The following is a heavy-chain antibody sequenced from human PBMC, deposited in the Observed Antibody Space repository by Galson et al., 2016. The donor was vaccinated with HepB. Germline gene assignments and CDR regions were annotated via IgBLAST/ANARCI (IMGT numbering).Heavy chain of an antibody. CDR1: GFSFKTFA. Sequence: SLRLSCAASGFSFKTFAMNWVRQAPGKGLEWVSSISAAATNTFYADSVRGRFTISRDNSKNALYLQMDGLRDDDTAVYYCAKDLAGSSPYYDGIDVWGNGTTVSVAS. D-gene: IGHD7-27*01. V-gene: IGHV3-23*01. CDR2: ISAAATNT. CDR3: AKDLAGSSPYYDGIDV. J-gene: IGHJ6*04.